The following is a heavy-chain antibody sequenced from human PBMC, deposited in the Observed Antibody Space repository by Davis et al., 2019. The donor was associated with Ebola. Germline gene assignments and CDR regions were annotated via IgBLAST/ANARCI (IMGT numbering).Heavy chain of an antibody. CDR2: IAAYNDDT. V-gene: IGHV1-18*01. Sequence: ASVKVSCKASGYTFTSYGFSWVRQAPGQGLEWMGWIAAYNDDTKHAHKFQGRITLTTDTTTSTAYMELRSLRFDDTAVYFCARGLGPDYWGQGTLVTVSS. J-gene: IGHJ4*02. CDR3: ARGLGPDY. CDR1: GYTFTSYG.